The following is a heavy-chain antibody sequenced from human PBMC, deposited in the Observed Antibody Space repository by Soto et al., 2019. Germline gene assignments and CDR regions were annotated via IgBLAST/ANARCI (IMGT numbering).Heavy chain of an antibody. Sequence: QVQLVESGGTVVQPGRSLRLSCAASGFTFRNYGMNWVRQAPGKGLEWVALISYDGSYTSSAESVKGRFTISRDNSKNTLYLQMNSLRLEDTAVYYCAKIWTGRSRYYYGMDVWGPGTTVTVSS. CDR3: AKIWTGRSRYYYGMDV. CDR2: ISYDGSYT. CDR1: GFTFRNYG. V-gene: IGHV3-30*18. J-gene: IGHJ6*02. D-gene: IGHD3-9*01.